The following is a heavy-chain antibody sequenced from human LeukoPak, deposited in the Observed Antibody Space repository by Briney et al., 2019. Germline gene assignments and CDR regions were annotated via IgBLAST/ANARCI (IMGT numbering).Heavy chain of an antibody. CDR3: ARDESSTSFDY. CDR1: GFTFSTYA. Sequence: GGSLRLSCSASGFTFSTYAMHWVRQAPGKGLKYVSGISSNGGTTYYADSVKGRFTISRDNAKNSLYLQMNSLRAEDTAVYYCARDESSTSFDYWGQGTLVTVSS. J-gene: IGHJ4*02. CDR2: ISSNGGTT. D-gene: IGHD3-10*01. V-gene: IGHV3-64*04.